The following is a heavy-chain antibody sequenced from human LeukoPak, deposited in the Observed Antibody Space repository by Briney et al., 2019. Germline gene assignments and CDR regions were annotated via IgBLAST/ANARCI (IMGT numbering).Heavy chain of an antibody. V-gene: IGHV3-9*01. Sequence: PGRSLRLSCAASGFTFDDYAMHWVRQAPGKGLEWVSGISWNSGSIGYADSVKGRFTISRDNAKNSLYLQMNSLRAEDTAVYYCANLDSSSWDFDYWGQGTLVTVSS. CDR3: ANLDSSSWDFDY. J-gene: IGHJ4*02. CDR2: ISWNSGSI. D-gene: IGHD6-13*01. CDR1: GFTFDDYA.